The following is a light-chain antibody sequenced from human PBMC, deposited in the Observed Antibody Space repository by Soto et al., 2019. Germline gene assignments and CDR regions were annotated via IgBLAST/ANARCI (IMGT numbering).Light chain of an antibody. CDR2: DDS. Sequence: DIQMTQSPATLSSSVGDRVIITCRASHSISRQLAWYQQKPGKAPKVLIYDDSTLESGVPSRFSGSGSETEFTLTISSLQPDDFATYYCQHYSLVWAFGQGTKVDI. J-gene: IGKJ1*01. CDR1: HSISRQ. CDR3: QHYSLVWA. V-gene: IGKV1-5*01.